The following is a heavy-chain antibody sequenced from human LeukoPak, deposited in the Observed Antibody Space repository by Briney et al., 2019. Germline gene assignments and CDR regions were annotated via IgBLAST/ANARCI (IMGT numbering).Heavy chain of an antibody. CDR2: IYHSGST. CDR3: ARAGRYCSGGSCYSFDY. V-gene: IGHV4-4*01. J-gene: IGHJ4*02. D-gene: IGHD2-15*01. Sequence: SETLSLTCAVSGGSISSSNWWSWVRQPPGKGLEWGGEIYHSGSTNYNPSLKSRVTISVDKSKNQFSLKLSSVTAADPAVYCCARAGRYCSGGSCYSFDYWGQGTLVTVSS. CDR1: GGSISSSNW.